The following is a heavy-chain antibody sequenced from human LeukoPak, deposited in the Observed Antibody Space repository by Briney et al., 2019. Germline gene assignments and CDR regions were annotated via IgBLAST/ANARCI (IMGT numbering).Heavy chain of an antibody. CDR1: GGTFSSYA. CDR2: IIPIFGTA. CDR3: ARDTDNWNDGNWFDP. D-gene: IGHD1-1*01. J-gene: IGHJ5*02. V-gene: IGHV1-69*13. Sequence: SVKVSYKASGGTFSSYATSWVRQAPGQGLEWMGGIIPIFGTANYAQKFQGRVTITADESTSTAYMELSSLRSEDTAVYYCARDTDNWNDGNWFDPWGQGTLVTVSS.